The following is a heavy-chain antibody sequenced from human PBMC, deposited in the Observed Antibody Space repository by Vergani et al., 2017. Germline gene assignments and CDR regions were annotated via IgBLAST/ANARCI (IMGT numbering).Heavy chain of an antibody. CDR1: GGTFSSYA. V-gene: IGHV1-69*18. D-gene: IGHD1-26*01. J-gene: IGHJ4*02. Sequence: QVQLVQSGAEVKKPGSSVKVSCKASGGTFSSYAISWVRQAPGLGLEWMGRIIPIFGTANYAQKFQGRVTITADESTSTAYMELSSLRSEDTAVYYCARPDSIVGALEHRFDYWGQGTLVTVSS. CDR3: ARPDSIVGALEHRFDY. CDR2: IIPIFGTA.